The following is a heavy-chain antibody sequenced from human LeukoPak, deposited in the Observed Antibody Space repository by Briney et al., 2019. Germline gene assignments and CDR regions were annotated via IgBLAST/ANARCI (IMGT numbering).Heavy chain of an antibody. Sequence: GGSLRLSCAASGSTFSSYAMSWVRQAPGKGLEWVSAISGSGGSTYYADSVKGRFTISRDNSKNTLYLQMNSLRAEDTAVYYCAKVHLREEYALDYWGQGTLVTVSS. J-gene: IGHJ4*02. CDR2: ISGSGGST. CDR1: GSTFSSYA. D-gene: IGHD2-8*01. V-gene: IGHV3-23*01. CDR3: AKVHLREEYALDY.